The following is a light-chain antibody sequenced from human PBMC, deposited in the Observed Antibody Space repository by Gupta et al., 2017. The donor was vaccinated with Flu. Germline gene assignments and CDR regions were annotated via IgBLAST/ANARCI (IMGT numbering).Light chain of an antibody. J-gene: IGLJ3*02. V-gene: IGLV4-69*01. CDR2: LSSDGSH. Sequence: VKLTCTLSSGDSSDAIAWHQQQPEKGPRYLLKLSSDGSHIKGDGIPDRFSGSSSGAARYLTISSLQAEDEYYYYCQTWGTGIWVFGGGTKLTVL. CDR1: SGDSSDA. CDR3: QTWGTGIWV.